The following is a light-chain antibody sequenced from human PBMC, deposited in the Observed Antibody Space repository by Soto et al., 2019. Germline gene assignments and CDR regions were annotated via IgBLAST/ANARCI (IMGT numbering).Light chain of an antibody. CDR1: SSNIGNNY. CDR2: ENN. Sequence: QSVLTQPPSVSAAPGQKATISCSGSSSNIGNNYVSWYQQLPGTAPKLLIYENNKRPSGIPDRFSGSKSGTSATLGITGLQTGDEADYYCGTWDSSLSAYVFGTGTKSPS. CDR3: GTWDSSLSAYV. V-gene: IGLV1-51*02. J-gene: IGLJ1*01.